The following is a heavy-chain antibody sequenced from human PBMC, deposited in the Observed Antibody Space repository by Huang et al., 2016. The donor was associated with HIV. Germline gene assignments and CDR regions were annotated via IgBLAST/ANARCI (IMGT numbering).Heavy chain of an antibody. CDR2: IANDGSSR. CDR1: GFSFANYA. J-gene: IGHJ3*01. Sequence: QVQLVESRGGVVQPGRSLRLSCAASGFSFANYAMHWVRQAPGKRLELVTFIANDGSSRYYADSVKGRFTISRDNFKNALYLQMNRLRGDDTAVYYCTREYTVAGAFDLWGQGTMVTVSS. CDR3: TREYTVAGAFDL. D-gene: IGHD5-12*01. V-gene: IGHV3-30-3*01.